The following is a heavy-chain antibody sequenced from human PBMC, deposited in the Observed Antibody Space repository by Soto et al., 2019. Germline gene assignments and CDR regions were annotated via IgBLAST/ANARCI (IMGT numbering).Heavy chain of an antibody. CDR3: ARGELPPLYYYYYYMDV. CDR1: SGSISSSNW. V-gene: IGHV4-4*02. Sequence: SETLSLTCAVSSGSISSSNWWSWVRQPPGKGLEWIGEIYHSGSTNYNPSLKSRVTISVDKSKNQFSLKLSSVTAADTAVYYCARGELPPLYYYYYYMDVWGKGTTVTVSS. D-gene: IGHD2-15*01. J-gene: IGHJ6*03. CDR2: IYHSGST.